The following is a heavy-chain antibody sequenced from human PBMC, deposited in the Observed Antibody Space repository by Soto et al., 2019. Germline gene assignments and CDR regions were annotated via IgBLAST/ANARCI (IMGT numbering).Heavy chain of an antibody. CDR2: IYRDGST. V-gene: IGHV3-53*01. CDR1: GFTVSNNY. Sequence: PVGSLRLFCAASGFTVSNNYMNLVRQAPGKGLEWVSGIYRDGSTKYADSVRCRITISRDNSKNTVYLQMNSLSGKDTAVYYCARVNSGRSEGWFDPWGQGPLVTVSS. CDR3: ARVNSGRSEGWFDP. D-gene: IGHD1-26*01. J-gene: IGHJ5*02.